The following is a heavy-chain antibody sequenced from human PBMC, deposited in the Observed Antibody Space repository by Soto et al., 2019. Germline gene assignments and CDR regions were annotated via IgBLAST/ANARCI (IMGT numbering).Heavy chain of an antibody. CDR2: IKRKSDGETK. J-gene: IGHJ3*02. CDR1: GFTFKYVW. Sequence: EVLLVESGGDSVKPGGSLRLSCAASGFTFKYVWMTWVRQAPGKGLEWVGRIKRKSDGETKLYAAPVKGRFTISRDDSKETAYLEMNSLKTDDTAVYYCAADRYCSSNTCPGAFDIWGQGTMVRVSA. D-gene: IGHD2-2*01. CDR3: AADRYCSSNTCPGAFDI. V-gene: IGHV3-15*01.